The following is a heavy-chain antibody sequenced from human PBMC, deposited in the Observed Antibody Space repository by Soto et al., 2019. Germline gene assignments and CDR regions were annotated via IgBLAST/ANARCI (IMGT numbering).Heavy chain of an antibody. CDR3: ARQDYGPTDY. V-gene: IGHV1-8*01. D-gene: IGHD3-16*01. Sequence: QVQLVQSGAEVKKPGASVKVSCKASGYTFTNHDISWVRQATGQGLEWMGWMNPNSGNTGYAHKFQGRVTFTRDTSMSTAYMERTSLGSDDTAVYYCARQDYGPTDYWGQGTLVTVSS. J-gene: IGHJ4*02. CDR2: MNPNSGNT. CDR1: GYTFTNHD.